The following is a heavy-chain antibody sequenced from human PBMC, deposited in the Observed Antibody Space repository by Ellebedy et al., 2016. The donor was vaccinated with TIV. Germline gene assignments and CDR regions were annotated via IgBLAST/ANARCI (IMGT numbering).Heavy chain of an antibody. D-gene: IGHD6-13*01. V-gene: IGHV1-69*04. J-gene: IGHJ4*02. CDR3: ARAMARSSTPIDY. CDR2: IIPILGIA. CDR1: GYTFTSYA. Sequence: AASVKVSCKASGYTFTSYAMHWVRQAPGQGLEWMGRIIPILGIANYAQKFQGRVTITADKSTSTAYMELSSLRSEDTAVYYCARAMARSSTPIDYWGQGTLVTVSS.